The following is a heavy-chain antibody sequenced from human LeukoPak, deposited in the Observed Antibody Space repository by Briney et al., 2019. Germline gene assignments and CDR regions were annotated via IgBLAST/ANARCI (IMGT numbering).Heavy chain of an antibody. V-gene: IGHV1-18*01. Sequence: GASVKVSCKASGYTFTSYGISWVRQAPGQGLEWMGWISAYNGNTNYAQKLQGRVTMTTDTSTSTAYMELRSLRSDDTAVYYCARLGPNYDFWSGYPRYYYYGMDVWGQGTTVTVSS. CDR1: GYTFTSYG. CDR3: ARLGPNYDFWSGYPRYYYYGMDV. J-gene: IGHJ6*02. D-gene: IGHD3-3*01. CDR2: ISAYNGNT.